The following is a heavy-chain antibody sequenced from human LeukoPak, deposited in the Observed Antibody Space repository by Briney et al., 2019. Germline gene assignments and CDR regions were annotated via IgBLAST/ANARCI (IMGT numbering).Heavy chain of an antibody. J-gene: IGHJ4*02. V-gene: IGHV3-48*01. Sequence: PGGSLRLSCAASGFTFSSYSMNWVRQAPGKGLEWVSYISSSSTTIYYTDSVKGRFTISRDNAKNSLYLQMNSLRAEDTAVYYCARAPREYSYGTYYFDYWGQGTLVTVSS. CDR2: ISSSSTTI. D-gene: IGHD5-18*01. CDR1: GFTFSSYS. CDR3: ARAPREYSYGTYYFDY.